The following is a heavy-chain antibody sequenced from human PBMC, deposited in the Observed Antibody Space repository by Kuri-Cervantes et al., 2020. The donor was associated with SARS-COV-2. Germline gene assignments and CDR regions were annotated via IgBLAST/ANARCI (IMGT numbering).Heavy chain of an antibody. J-gene: IGHJ3*02. D-gene: IGHD2-21*02. CDR1: GGSFSGYY. Sequence: GSLRLSCAVYGGSFSGYYWSWIRQPPGKGLEWIGEINHSGSTNYNPSLKSRVTMSVDTSQNQFFLRLSSVTAADTAVYYCARPMNLVTAYEAFNIWGQGTMVTVSS. CDR3: ARPMNLVTAYEAFNI. CDR2: INHSGST. V-gene: IGHV4-34*01.